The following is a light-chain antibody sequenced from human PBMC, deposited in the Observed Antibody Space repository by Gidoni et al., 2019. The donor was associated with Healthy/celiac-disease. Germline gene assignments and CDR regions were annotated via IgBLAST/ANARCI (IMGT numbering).Light chain of an antibody. CDR2: GAS. V-gene: IGKV3-20*01. CDR1: QSVSSSD. Sequence: DIVLTQSPGTLSLSPGERATLSCRASQSVSSSDLAWYQQKPGQAPRLPIYGASSRATGIPDRFSGSGSGTDFTLTISRLEPEDFAVYYCQQYGSSRTFGQGTKVEIK. CDR3: QQYGSSRT. J-gene: IGKJ1*01.